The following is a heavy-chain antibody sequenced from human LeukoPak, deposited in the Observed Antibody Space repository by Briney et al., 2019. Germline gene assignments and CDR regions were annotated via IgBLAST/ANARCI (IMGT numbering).Heavy chain of an antibody. CDR3: ARLTGWSHYYFDY. V-gene: IGHV3-23*01. J-gene: IGHJ4*02. CDR2: ISGSGGST. D-gene: IGHD6-19*01. CDR1: GFTFSSYA. Sequence: GGSLRLSCAASGFTFSSYAMSWVRRAPGKGLEWVSAISGSGGSTYYADSVKGRFTISRDNSKNTLYLQMNSLRAEDTAVYYCARLTGWSHYYFDYWGQGALVTVSS.